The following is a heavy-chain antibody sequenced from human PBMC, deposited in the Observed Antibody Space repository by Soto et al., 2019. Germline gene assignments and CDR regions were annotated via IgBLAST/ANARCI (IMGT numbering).Heavy chain of an antibody. CDR3: ARAYYDFWGGLYGMDV. V-gene: IGHV6-1*01. D-gene: IGHD3-3*01. J-gene: IGHJ6*02. Sequence: PSQTLSLTCAISGDSVSSNSAAWNWIRQSPSRGLEWLGRTYYRSKWYNDYAVSVKSRITINPDTSKNQFSLQLNSVTPEDTAVYYCARAYYDFWGGLYGMDVWGQGTTVTVSS. CDR1: GDSVSSNSAA. CDR2: TYYRSKWYN.